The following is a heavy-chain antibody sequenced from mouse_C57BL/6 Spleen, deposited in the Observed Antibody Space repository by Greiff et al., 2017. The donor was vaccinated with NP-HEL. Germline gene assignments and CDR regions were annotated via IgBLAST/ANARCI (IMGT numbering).Heavy chain of an antibody. Sequence: QVHVKQSGAELVRPGASVKLSCKASGYTFTDYYINWVKQRPGQGLEWIARIYPGSGNTYYNEKFKGKATLTAEKSSSTAYMQLSSLPSEDSAVYFCALRQRDYEDYAMDYWGQGTSVTVSS. J-gene: IGHJ4*01. V-gene: IGHV1-76*01. CDR2: IYPGSGNT. CDR1: GYTFTDYY. D-gene: IGHD2-4*01. CDR3: ALRQRDYEDYAMDY.